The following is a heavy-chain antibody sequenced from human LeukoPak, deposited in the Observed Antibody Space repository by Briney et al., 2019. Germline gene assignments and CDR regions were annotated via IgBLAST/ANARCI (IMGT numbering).Heavy chain of an antibody. CDR2: VHSSGTT. CDR1: GDSITNSRYY. CDR3: ARSLLAVYFDF. V-gene: IGHV4-61*09. Sequence: SETLSLTCTVSGDSITNSRYYWNWIRQPAGKGLEWLGNVHSSGTTNYLPFLWSRVTVSLDTSKNQFSLKLTSVSAADTAVYYCARSLLAVYFDFWGPGVPVTVSS. J-gene: IGHJ4*02.